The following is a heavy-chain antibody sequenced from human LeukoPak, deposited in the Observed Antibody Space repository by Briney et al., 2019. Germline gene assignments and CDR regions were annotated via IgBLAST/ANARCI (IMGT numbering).Heavy chain of an antibody. V-gene: IGHV1-18*01. CDR3: ARRGRPNYYDSSGYYVY. Sequence: ASVKVSCKASGCTFTSYGISWVRQAPGQGLEWMGWISAYNGNTNYAQKLQGRVTMTTDTSTSTAYMELRSLRSDDTAVYYCARRGRPNYYDSSGYYVYWGQGTLVTVSS. CDR1: GCTFTSYG. J-gene: IGHJ4*02. D-gene: IGHD3-22*01. CDR2: ISAYNGNT.